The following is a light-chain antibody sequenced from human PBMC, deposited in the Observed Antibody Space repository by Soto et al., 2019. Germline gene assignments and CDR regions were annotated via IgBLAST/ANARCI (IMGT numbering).Light chain of an antibody. CDR1: QSINNN. Sequence: DIQMTQPPSSLSASLGDRVTITCRASQSINNNLNWYQQEEGQSPKLLIYAATNLQSGVPSRFSGSGSGTEFTLTISSLQAGDFATYYCKQSLKSPYTFGLGTKLEIK. J-gene: IGKJ2*01. V-gene: IGKV1-39*01. CDR2: AAT. CDR3: KQSLKSPYT.